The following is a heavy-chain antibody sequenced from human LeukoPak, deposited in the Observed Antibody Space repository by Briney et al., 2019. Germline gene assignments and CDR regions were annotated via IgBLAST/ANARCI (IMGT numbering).Heavy chain of an antibody. V-gene: IGHV4-34*01. J-gene: IGHJ4*02. CDR2: INHSGST. D-gene: IGHD3-10*01. CDR1: GGSFSGYY. Sequence: PSETLSLTCAVYGGSFSGYYWSWIRQPPGKGLGWIGEINHSGSTNYNPSLKSRVTISVDTSKNQFSLKLSSVTAADTAVYYCARGLPPPRLHYYGSGSYVGWDYWGQGTLVTVSS. CDR3: ARGLPPPRLHYYGSGSYVGWDY.